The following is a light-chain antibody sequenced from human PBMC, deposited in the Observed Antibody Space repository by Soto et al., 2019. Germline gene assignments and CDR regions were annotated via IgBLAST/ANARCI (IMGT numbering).Light chain of an antibody. V-gene: IGLV2-23*01. Sequence: QSALTQPASVSGSPGQSITISSTGTSSDVGSYNLVSWYQQHPGKAPKLMIYEASKRHSGVSNRVSGSKSGNTASLTISGLQAEDEADYYCCSYAGSSTSVVFGGGTKLTVL. CDR3: CSYAGSSTSVV. CDR1: SSDVGSYNL. CDR2: EAS. J-gene: IGLJ2*01.